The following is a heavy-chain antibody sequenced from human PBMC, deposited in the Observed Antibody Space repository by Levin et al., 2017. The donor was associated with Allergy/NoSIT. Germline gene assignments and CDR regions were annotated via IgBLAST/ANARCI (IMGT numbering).Heavy chain of an antibody. D-gene: IGHD1-20*01. CDR1: GFSLSTGGVG. Sequence: SGPTLVKHTQTLTLTCTFSGFSLSTGGVGVGWIRQPPGKALECLALIYWDDDKRYSPSLRSRLTITKDTSKNQVVLTMTNMDPVDTATYYCAHRRGGYSWNDGDFDYWGQGTLVTVSS. CDR2: IYWDDDK. CDR3: AHRRGGYSWNDGDFDY. J-gene: IGHJ4*02. V-gene: IGHV2-5*02.